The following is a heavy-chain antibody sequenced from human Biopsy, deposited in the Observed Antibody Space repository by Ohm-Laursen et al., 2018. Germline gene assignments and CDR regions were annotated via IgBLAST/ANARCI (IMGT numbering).Heavy chain of an antibody. V-gene: IGHV4-61*01. CDR3: TRDVKRYCSGTSCYSGYFGMDV. D-gene: IGHD2-2*01. CDR1: GGSVSDSFHF. CDR2: AYDSGTT. Sequence: SETLSLTCSVSGGSVSDSFHFWSWIRQPPGKGLEWIANAYDSGTTNYNPSLKSRVTISLDTSKNQFSLKLNSVTAADTAVYFCTRDVKRYCSGTSCYSGYFGMDVWGQGTTVTVSS. J-gene: IGHJ6*02.